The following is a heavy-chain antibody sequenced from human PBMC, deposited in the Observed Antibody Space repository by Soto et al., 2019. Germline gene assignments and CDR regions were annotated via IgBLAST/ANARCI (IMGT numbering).Heavy chain of an antibody. CDR2: IYWNDAK. CDR3: GQWSYSTGWSDY. J-gene: IGHJ4*02. CDR1: GLSLNTTAVG. V-gene: IGHV2-5*01. D-gene: IGHD6-19*01. Sequence: SGPTLVNPTQTLTLTCTLSGLSLNTTAVGVGWVRQPPGKALEWLAVIYWNDAKRYSPSLKSRLTLTKDTSKNQVVLTMTNMDPVDTATYYCGQWSYSTGWSDYWGQGALVTVYS.